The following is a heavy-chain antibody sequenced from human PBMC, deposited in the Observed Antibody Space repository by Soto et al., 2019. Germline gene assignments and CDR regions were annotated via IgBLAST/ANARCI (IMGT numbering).Heavy chain of an antibody. Sequence: ASVKVSCKASGYTFTGYYMRWVRQAPGQGLEWMGWINPNSGGTNYAQKFQGRVTMTRDTSISTAYMELSRLRSDDTAVYYCARRSPITIFGVALFDPWGQGTLVTVSS. CDR1: GYTFTGYY. V-gene: IGHV1-2*02. D-gene: IGHD3-3*01. CDR3: ARRSPITIFGVALFDP. CDR2: INPNSGGT. J-gene: IGHJ5*02.